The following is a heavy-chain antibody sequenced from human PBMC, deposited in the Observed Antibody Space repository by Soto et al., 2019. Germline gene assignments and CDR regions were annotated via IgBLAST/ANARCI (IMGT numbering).Heavy chain of an antibody. CDR2: ISGSGGST. Sequence: EVQLVESGGGLVQPGGSLRLSCAASGFTFSSYAMSWVRQAPGKGLEWVSAISGSGGSTYYADSVKGRFTISRDNSKNTLYLQMNSLRAEDTAVYYCAKAYGGANYYYYYGMDVWGQGTTVTVSS. CDR1: GFTFSSYA. D-gene: IGHD3-10*01. CDR3: AKAYGGANYYYYYGMDV. V-gene: IGHV3-23*04. J-gene: IGHJ6*02.